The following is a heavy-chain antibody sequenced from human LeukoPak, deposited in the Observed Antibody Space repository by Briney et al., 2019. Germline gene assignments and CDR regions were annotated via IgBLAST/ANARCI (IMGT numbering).Heavy chain of an antibody. CDR3: AKEARSGYYYFDY. CDR2: ITESGST. D-gene: IGHD3-22*01. J-gene: IGHJ4*02. V-gene: IGHV3-23*01. Sequence: GGSLRLSCAASGFTFSTCAMSWVRQAPGKGLEWVSTITESGSTFYADSVKGRFTISRDNAKATLFLQMDTLRVADTAIYYCAKEARSGYYYFDYWGQGVLVTVSP. CDR1: GFTFSTCA.